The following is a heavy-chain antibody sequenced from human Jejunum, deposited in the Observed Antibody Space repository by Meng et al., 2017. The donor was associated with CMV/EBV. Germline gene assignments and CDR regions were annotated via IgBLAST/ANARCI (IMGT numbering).Heavy chain of an antibody. J-gene: IGHJ4*02. D-gene: IGHD4-17*01. V-gene: IGHV3-23*01. CDR3: AKIWPTVTFDY. Sequence: AASGFTFSGYAMSWVRQAPGRGPEWVSTISDSGDNTYYADSVKGRFTVSRDNSKKMLYLHVNSLRAEDTALYYCAKIWPTVTFDYWGQGTLVTVSS. CDR2: ISDSGDNT. CDR1: GFTFSGYA.